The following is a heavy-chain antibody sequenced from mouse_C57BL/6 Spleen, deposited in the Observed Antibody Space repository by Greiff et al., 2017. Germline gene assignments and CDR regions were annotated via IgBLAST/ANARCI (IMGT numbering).Heavy chain of an antibody. CDR1: GYTFTSYW. Sequence: QVQLQQPGAELVRPGSSVKLSCKASGYTFTSYWMHWVKQRPIQGLEWIGNIDPSDSETHYNQKFKDKATLTVDKSSSTAYMQLSSLTSEDSAVYDCARGDDYDVGFDYWGQGTTLTVSS. J-gene: IGHJ2*01. D-gene: IGHD2-4*01. CDR3: ARGDDYDVGFDY. CDR2: IDPSDSET. V-gene: IGHV1-52*01.